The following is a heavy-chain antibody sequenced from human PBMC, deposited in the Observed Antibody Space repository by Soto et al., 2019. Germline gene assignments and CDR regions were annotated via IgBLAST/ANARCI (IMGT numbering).Heavy chain of an antibody. CDR1: GGSISSYY. CDR3: ARDLGAVAGTKGDAFDI. Sequence: PSETLFLTCTVSGGSISSYYWSWMRQPPGKGLEWIGYIYYSGSTNYNPSLKSRVTISVDTSKNQFSLKLSSVTAADTAVYYCARDLGAVAGTKGDAFDIWGQGTMVTVS. V-gene: IGHV4-59*01. CDR2: IYYSGST. D-gene: IGHD6-19*01. J-gene: IGHJ3*02.